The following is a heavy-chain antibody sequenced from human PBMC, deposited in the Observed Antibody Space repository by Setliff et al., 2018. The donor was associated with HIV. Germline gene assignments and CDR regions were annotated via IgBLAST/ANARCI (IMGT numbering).Heavy chain of an antibody. D-gene: IGHD3-22*01. Sequence: SETLSLTCTVSGYSVNSDYLWCWIRQPPGKGLEWIGSVYHSGSTYYNPSLKSRVTISVDRSKNQFSLKLNSVTAADTAVYYCASRIYYYDSSRVLREEGFDPWGQGTLVTVS. CDR2: VYHSGST. J-gene: IGHJ5*02. CDR3: ASRIYYYDSSRVLREEGFDP. V-gene: IGHV4-38-2*02. CDR1: GYSVNSDYL.